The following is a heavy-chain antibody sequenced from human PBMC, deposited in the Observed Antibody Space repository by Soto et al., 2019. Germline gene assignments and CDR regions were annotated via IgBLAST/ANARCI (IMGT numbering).Heavy chain of an antibody. V-gene: IGHV3-9*01. CDR2: ISWNSGRI. CDR1: GFTFDDYA. J-gene: IGHJ4*02. Sequence: EVQLVESGGGLVQPGRSLRLSCAASGFTFDDYAMHWVRQAPGKGLEWVSGISWNSGRIGNADSVKGRFTISRDNAKNSLYLQMNSLSAEDTALYYCAKDKGIALNLFDFWGRGTMVTVSS. D-gene: IGHD6-13*01. CDR3: AKDKGIALNLFDF.